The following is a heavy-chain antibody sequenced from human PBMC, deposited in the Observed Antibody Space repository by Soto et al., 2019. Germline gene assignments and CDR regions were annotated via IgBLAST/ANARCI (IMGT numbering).Heavy chain of an antibody. CDR2: ISAYNGNT. CDR3: ARGPRPFTIFGVVIISDFDY. Sequence: ASVKVSCKASGYTFPSYGISWVRQAPGQGLEWMGWISAYNGNTNYAQKLQGRVTMTTDTSTSTAYMELRSLRSDDTAVYYCARGPRPFTIFGVVIISDFDYWGQGTLVTVSS. J-gene: IGHJ4*02. CDR1: GYTFPSYG. V-gene: IGHV1-18*01. D-gene: IGHD3-3*01.